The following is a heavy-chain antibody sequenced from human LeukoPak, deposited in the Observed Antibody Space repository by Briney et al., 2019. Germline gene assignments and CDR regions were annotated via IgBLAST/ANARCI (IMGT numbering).Heavy chain of an antibody. V-gene: IGHV3-21*01. Sequence: GGSLRLSCAASGFTFSSYSMNWVRQAPGKGVEGVSSINSSSSSYIYYADSVKGRFTISRDNAKNSLYLQMNSLRAEDTAVYYCARDSVLRYFDWLSPTPFYGMDVWGQGTTVTVSS. CDR1: GFTFSSYS. D-gene: IGHD3-9*01. CDR2: INSSSSSYI. CDR3: ARDSVLRYFDWLSPTPFYGMDV. J-gene: IGHJ6*02.